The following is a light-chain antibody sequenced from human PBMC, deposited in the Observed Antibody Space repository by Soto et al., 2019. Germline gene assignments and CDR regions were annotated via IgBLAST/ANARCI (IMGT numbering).Light chain of an antibody. CDR3: AAWDDTLSGPV. V-gene: IGLV1-47*01. J-gene: IGLJ3*02. CDR1: SSNIGSNY. Sequence: QAVVTQPPSASGTPGQRVTISCSGSSSNIGSNYVYWYQQLPGTAPKLLIYRNNQRPSGVPDRFSGSKSGTSASLALSGLRYEDEADYHCAAWDDTLSGPVFGGGTKVTVL. CDR2: RNN.